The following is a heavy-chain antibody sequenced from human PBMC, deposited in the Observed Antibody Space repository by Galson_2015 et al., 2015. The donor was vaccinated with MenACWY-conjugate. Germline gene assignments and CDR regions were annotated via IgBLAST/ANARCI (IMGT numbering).Heavy chain of an antibody. D-gene: IGHD3-16*01. CDR3: PTDRIAGGGRPYGDN. CDR1: GFSFSNAW. Sequence: SLRLSCAASGFSFSNAWMSWVRQAPGKGPEWVARIQSTTDGERTDYAAPVIGRFSISRDDLRNTLYLQMNGLKSDDSAVYYCPTDRIAGGGRPYGDNWGQGTLVTVSS. J-gene: IGHJ1*01. V-gene: IGHV3-15*01. CDR2: IQSTTDGERT.